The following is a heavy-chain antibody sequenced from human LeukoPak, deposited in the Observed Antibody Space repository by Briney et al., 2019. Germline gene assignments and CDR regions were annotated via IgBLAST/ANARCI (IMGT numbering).Heavy chain of an antibody. CDR3: ARGNYGGNWTLDY. V-gene: IGHV4-59*01. J-gene: IGHJ4*02. D-gene: IGHD4-23*01. CDR2: IFYSGST. Sequence: RSSETLSLTCTVSGGSISNYYWSWIRQPPGKGLEWIGYIFYSGSTSYNPSLKSRVTISVDTSKNQFSLKLTSVTAADTAAYYCARGNYGGNWTLDYWGQGTLVTVSS. CDR1: GGSISNYY.